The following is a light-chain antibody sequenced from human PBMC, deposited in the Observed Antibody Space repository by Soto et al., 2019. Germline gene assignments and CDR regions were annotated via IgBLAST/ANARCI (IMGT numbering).Light chain of an antibody. V-gene: IGKV3-11*01. J-gene: IGKJ1*01. CDR2: DAS. CDR1: QSVSSY. Sequence: EIVLTQSPATLSLSPGERATLSCRASQSVSSYLAWYQQTPGQAPRLLIYDASNRATGIPARFSGSGSGTDFTLTISSLEPEDFAVYYCQQYGSSPQTFGQGTKVDIK. CDR3: QQYGSSPQT.